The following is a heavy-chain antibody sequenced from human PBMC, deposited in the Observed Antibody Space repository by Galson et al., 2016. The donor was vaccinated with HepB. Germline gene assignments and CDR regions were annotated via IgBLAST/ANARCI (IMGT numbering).Heavy chain of an antibody. CDR1: GFTFSSHA. Sequence: LRLSCAASGFTFSSHAMNWVRQPPGKGLEWIGYIYHSGNTYYEPSLKSRVTISLDRSRNRFSLTLGSVTAADTAVYFCARAYNDYQAQYFDYWGQGALVTVSS. D-gene: IGHD4-11*01. V-gene: IGHV4-30-2*01. J-gene: IGHJ4*02. CDR2: IYHSGNT. CDR3: ARAYNDYQAQYFDY.